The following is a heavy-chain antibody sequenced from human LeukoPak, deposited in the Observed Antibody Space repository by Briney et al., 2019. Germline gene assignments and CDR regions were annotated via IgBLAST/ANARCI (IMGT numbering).Heavy chain of an antibody. CDR3: ASVLLWFGELGWLDP. CDR2: IIPIFGTA. CDR1: GGTFSSYA. J-gene: IGHJ5*02. V-gene: IGHV1-69*05. D-gene: IGHD3-10*01. Sequence: ASVKVSCKASGGTFSSYAISWVRQAPGQGLEWMGGIIPIFGTANYAQKFQGRVTITTDESTSTAYMELSSLRSEDTAVYYCASVLLWFGELGWLDPWGQGTLVTVSS.